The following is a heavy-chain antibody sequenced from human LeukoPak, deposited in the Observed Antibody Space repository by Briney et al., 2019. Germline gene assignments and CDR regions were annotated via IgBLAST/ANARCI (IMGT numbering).Heavy chain of an antibody. D-gene: IGHD1-26*01. CDR3: AKDWETLDY. Sequence: GGSLRLSCAASGFTFSSYGMHWVRQAPGKGLEWVAVISYDGSNKYYADSVKGRFTISRDNSKNTLYLQMNSLRAEDTAVYYCAKDWETLDYWGQGTLVTVSS. V-gene: IGHV3-30*18. J-gene: IGHJ4*02. CDR2: ISYDGSNK. CDR1: GFTFSSYG.